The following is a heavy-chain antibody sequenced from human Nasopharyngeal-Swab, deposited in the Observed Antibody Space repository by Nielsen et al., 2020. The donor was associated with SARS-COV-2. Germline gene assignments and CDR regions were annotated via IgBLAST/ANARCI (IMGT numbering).Heavy chain of an antibody. Sequence: WIRQPPGKGLEWIGYIYYSGSTNYNPSLKSRVTISVDTSKNQFSLKLSSVTAADTAVYYCAKTRGPTVYDYVWGSYPSYYFDYWGQGTLVTVSS. V-gene: IGHV4-59*08. D-gene: IGHD3-16*02. J-gene: IGHJ4*02. CDR3: AKTRGPTVYDYVWGSYPSYYFDY. CDR2: IYYSGST.